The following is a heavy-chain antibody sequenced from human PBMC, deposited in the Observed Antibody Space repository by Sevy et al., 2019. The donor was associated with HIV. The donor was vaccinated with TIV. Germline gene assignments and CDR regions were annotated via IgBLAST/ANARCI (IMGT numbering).Heavy chain of an antibody. J-gene: IGHJ4*02. D-gene: IGHD6-6*01. CDR1: GGTFSSYA. CDR3: ARGAPSIAARPPFDY. CDR2: IIPIFGTA. V-gene: IGHV1-69*13. Sequence: ASVKVSCKASGGTFSSYAISWVRQAPGQGLEWMGGIIPIFGTANYAQKFQGRVTITADESTSTAYMELSSLRSEDTAVYYCARGAPSIAARPPFDYWGQGTLVTVSS.